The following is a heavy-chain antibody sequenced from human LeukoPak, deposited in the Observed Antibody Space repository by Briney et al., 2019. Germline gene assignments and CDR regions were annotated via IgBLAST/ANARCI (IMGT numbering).Heavy chain of an antibody. CDR2: IIPIFGTA. V-gene: IGHV1-69*13. CDR1: GGTFSSYA. D-gene: IGHD3-22*01. CDR3: ARAELGIYYDSSDYGMDV. Sequence: SVKVSCKASGGTFSSYAISWVRQAPGQGLEWMGGIIPIFGTANYAQKFQGRVTITADESTSTAYMELSSLRSEDTAVYYCARAELGIYYDSSDYGMDVWGQGTTVTVSS. J-gene: IGHJ6*02.